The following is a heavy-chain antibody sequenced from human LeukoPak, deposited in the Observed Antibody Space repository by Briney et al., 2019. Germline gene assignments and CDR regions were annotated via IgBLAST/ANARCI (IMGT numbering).Heavy chain of an antibody. D-gene: IGHD4-11*01. CDR2: IYYTGAT. J-gene: IGHJ3*02. Sequence: SETLSLTCSVSGGSISSYYWSWLRQSPGKGLEWIGYIYYTGATYYNPSLESRVTVSIDTSKRQLSLELRSVTAADSAVYFCARDRRESSKPNDAFDIWGQGTMVTVSA. V-gene: IGHV4-59*01. CDR1: GGSISSYY. CDR3: ARDRRESSKPNDAFDI.